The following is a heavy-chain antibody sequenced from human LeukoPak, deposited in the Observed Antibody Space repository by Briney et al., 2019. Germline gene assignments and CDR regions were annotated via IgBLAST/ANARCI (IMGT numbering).Heavy chain of an antibody. CDR3: AKLSIDSSGYYPYYFDY. Sequence: GGSLRLSCAASGFTFSSYAMSWVRQAPGKGLEWVSAISGSGGSTYYADSVKGRFTISRDNSKNTLYLQMNSLRAEDTAVYYCAKLSIDSSGYYPYYFDYWGQGTLVAVSS. J-gene: IGHJ4*02. CDR1: GFTFSSYA. CDR2: ISGSGGST. V-gene: IGHV3-23*01. D-gene: IGHD3-22*01.